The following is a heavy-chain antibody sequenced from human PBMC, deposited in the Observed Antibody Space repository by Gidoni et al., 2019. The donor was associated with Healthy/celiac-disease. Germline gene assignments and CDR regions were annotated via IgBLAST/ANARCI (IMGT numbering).Heavy chain of an antibody. CDR3: ARDYCSSTSCYLGYYYYGMDV. V-gene: IGHV3-21*01. CDR1: GSTFSSYS. CDR2: LSSSSSYI. D-gene: IGHD2-2*01. Sequence: EVQLVESGGGLVKPGGPLLLSGAASGSTFSSYSMNWVRQAPGKGLEWASSLSSSSSYIYYSDSVKGRFTISRDNAKNSLYLQMNSLRAEDTAVYYCARDYCSSTSCYLGYYYYGMDVWGQGTTVTVSS. J-gene: IGHJ6*02.